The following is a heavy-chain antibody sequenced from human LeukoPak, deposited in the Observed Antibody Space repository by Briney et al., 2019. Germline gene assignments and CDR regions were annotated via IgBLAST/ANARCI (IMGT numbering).Heavy chain of an antibody. CDR3: ARSHCGGDCAYDY. CDR1: GFTVSSNY. Sequence: PGRSLRLSCAASGFTVSSNYMSWVRQAPGKGLKWVSVIYAGGSTYYADSVKGRFTISRDNSKNTVYLQMNSLRAEDTAVYYCARSHCGGDCAYDYWGQGTLVTVSS. D-gene: IGHD2-21*02. CDR2: IYAGGST. V-gene: IGHV3-66*01. J-gene: IGHJ4*02.